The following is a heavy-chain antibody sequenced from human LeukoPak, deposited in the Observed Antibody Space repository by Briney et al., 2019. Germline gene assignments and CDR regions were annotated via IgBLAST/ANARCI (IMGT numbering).Heavy chain of an antibody. Sequence: SETLSLTCTVSGGSISSGSYYWSWIRQPAGKGLEWIGRIYTSGSTNYNPSLKSRVTIPVDTSKNQFSLKLSSVTAADTAVYYCARGLRPYWFDPWGQGTLVTVSS. J-gene: IGHJ5*02. D-gene: IGHD5-12*01. V-gene: IGHV4-61*02. CDR2: IYTSGST. CDR1: GGSISSGSYY. CDR3: ARGLRPYWFDP.